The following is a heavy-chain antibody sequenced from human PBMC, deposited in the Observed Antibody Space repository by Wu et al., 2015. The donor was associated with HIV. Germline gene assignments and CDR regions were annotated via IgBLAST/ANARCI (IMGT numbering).Heavy chain of an antibody. CDR2: IYYSGST. Sequence: QVQLQESGPGLVKPSQTLSLTCTVSGGSISSGDYYWSWIRQPPGKGLEWIGYIYYSGSTYYNPSLKSRVTISVDTSKNQFSLKLSSVTAADTAVYYCARDTHDVVVPAAKGVWYFDLWGRGTLVTVSS. CDR3: ARDTHDVVVPAAKGVWYFDL. CDR1: GGSISSGDYY. D-gene: IGHD2-2*01. V-gene: IGHV4-30-4*08. J-gene: IGHJ2*01.